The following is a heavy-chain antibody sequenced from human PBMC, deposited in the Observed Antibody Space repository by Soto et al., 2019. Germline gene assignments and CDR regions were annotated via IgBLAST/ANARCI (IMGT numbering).Heavy chain of an antibody. Sequence: QVQLQQWGAGLLKPSETLSLTCAVYGGSFSGYYWSWIRQPPGKGLEWIGEINHSGSTNYNPSLKGRVTISVDTSKNQFCVTLSSATAADTAMYYCARGGSFSSSRTSRSKFAYWGQGTPVTVSS. J-gene: IGHJ4*02. CDR1: GGSFSGYY. CDR3: ARGGSFSSSRTSRSKFAY. V-gene: IGHV4-34*01. D-gene: IGHD2-2*01. CDR2: INHSGST.